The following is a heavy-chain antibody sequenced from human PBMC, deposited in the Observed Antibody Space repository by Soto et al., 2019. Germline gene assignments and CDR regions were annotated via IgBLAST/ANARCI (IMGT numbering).Heavy chain of an antibody. CDR1: GYSISSGYY. V-gene: IGHV4-38-2*02. CDR3: ARDYTGVHDILTGFNWFDP. CDR2: IYHSGST. D-gene: IGHD3-9*01. J-gene: IGHJ5*02. Sequence: SETLSLTCTVSGYSISSGYYWGWIRQPPGKGLEWIGSIYHSGSTYYNPSLKSRVTISGDTSKNQFSLKLSSVTAADTAVYYCARDYTGVHDILTGFNWFDPWGQGTLVTVSS.